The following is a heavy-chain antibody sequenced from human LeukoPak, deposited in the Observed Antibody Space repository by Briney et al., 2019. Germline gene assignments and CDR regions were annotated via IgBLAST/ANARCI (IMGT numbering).Heavy chain of an antibody. CDR3: ARDLNYYDSSGYWDS. D-gene: IGHD3-22*01. Sequence: RASVKVSRKASGYTFTGYYMHWVRQAPGQGLEWMGWINPNSGGTNYAQKFQGRVTMTRDTSISTAYMELSRLRSDDTAVYYCARDLNYYDSSGYWDSWGQGTLVTVSS. CDR1: GYTFTGYY. J-gene: IGHJ4*02. V-gene: IGHV1-2*02. CDR2: INPNSGGT.